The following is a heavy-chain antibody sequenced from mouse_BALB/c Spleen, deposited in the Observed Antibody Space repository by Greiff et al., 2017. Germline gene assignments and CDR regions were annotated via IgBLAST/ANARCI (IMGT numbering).Heavy chain of an antibody. CDR2: IYPGNVNT. J-gene: IGHJ3*01. D-gene: IGHD2-3*01. Sequence: VQLQQSGPELVKPGASVRISCKASGYIFTSYYIHWVKQRPGQGLEWIGWIYPGNVNTKYNEKFKGKATLTADKSSSTAYMQLSSLTSEDSAVYFCARGDGYYPYWGQGTLVTVSA. CDR3: ARGDGYYPY. CDR1: GYIFTSYY. V-gene: IGHV1S56*01.